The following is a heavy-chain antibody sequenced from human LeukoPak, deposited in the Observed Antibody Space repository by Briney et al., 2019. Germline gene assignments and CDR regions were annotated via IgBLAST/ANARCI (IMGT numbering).Heavy chain of an antibody. Sequence: GGSLRLSCAASGFIFSSYWMTWVRQAPGKGLEWVANIKQDGSEKYYVDSVKGRFTISRDSAKNSLYLQMNSLRAEDTAVYYCARGGGLDIWGQGTMVTVSS. V-gene: IGHV3-7*05. CDR3: ARGGGLDI. CDR2: IKQDGSEK. J-gene: IGHJ3*02. CDR1: GFIFSSYW.